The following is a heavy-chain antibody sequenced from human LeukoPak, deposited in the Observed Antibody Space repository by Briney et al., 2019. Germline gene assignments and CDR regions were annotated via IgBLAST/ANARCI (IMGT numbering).Heavy chain of an antibody. D-gene: IGHD2-2*02. CDR3: ARVGYCSSTSCYTDSWFDP. J-gene: IGHJ5*02. CDR1: GASVSSASY. Sequence: SETLSLTCTVSGASVSSASYWTWIRQPPGKGLEWIGYIYYSGSTNYNPSLKSRVTISVDTSKNQFSLKLSSVTAADTAVYYCARVGYCSSTSCYTDSWFDPWGQGTLVTVSS. V-gene: IGHV4-61*01. CDR2: IYYSGST.